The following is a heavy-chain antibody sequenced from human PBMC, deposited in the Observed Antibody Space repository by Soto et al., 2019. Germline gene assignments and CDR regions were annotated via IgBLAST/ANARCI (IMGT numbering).Heavy chain of an antibody. CDR3: AKVGSIWADYMDV. Sequence: DVQLMESGGGLAQPGGSLRLSCAASGFSFSTYAMTWVRQAPGKGLEWVSGISGSGINTYYADSVKGRFTISRDHANNTLYLRMNSLRAEDTAVYYCAKVGSIWADYMDVWGTGTTVIVSS. CDR2: ISGSGINT. J-gene: IGHJ6*03. V-gene: IGHV3-23*01. CDR1: GFSFSTYA. D-gene: IGHD3-9*01.